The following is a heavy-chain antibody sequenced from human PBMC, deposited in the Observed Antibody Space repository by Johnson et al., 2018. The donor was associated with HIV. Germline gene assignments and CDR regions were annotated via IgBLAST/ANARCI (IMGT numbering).Heavy chain of an antibody. CDR1: GFTFSSYA. J-gene: IGHJ3*02. CDR3: TTDGVSDIVVVPATPSGSGSYGRYI. Sequence: QVQLVESGGGVVQPGRSLRLSCAASGFTFSSYAMHWVRQAPGKGLEWVAVISYDGSNKYYGDSVKGRLTISRDNSKNTLYLQMNSLKTEDTAVYYCTTDGVSDIVVVPATPSGSGSYGRYIWGQGTMVTVSS. V-gene: IGHV3-30*04. CDR2: ISYDGSNK. D-gene: IGHD2-2*01.